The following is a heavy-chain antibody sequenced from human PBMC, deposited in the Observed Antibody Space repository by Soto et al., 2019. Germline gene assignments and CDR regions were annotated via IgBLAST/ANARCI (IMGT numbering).Heavy chain of an antibody. J-gene: IGHJ4*02. V-gene: IGHV4-34*01. CDR3: ASPQYNWNHPFVY. D-gene: IGHD1-20*01. Sequence: QVQLQQWGAGLLKPSETLSLTCAVYGGSLSGYYWSWLRQPPGKGLEWIGEINHLGSTDYSPSLRSRITISVDTSKNQFSLRLTSVTAADTAVYYCASPQYNWNHPFVYWGQGTLVTVSS. CDR2: INHLGST. CDR1: GGSLSGYY.